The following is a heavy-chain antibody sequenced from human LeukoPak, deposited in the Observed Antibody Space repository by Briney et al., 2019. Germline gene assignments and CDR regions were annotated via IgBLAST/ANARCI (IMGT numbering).Heavy chain of an antibody. CDR3: ARVPLYYDSSGYGPTGY. CDR1: GFTFSSYS. CDR2: IRSSSSYI. J-gene: IGHJ4*02. Sequence: GGSLRLSCAASGFTFSSYSMNWVRQAPGKRLEWVSSIRSSSSYIYNSDSVKGRFIITRDNAKNSLYLQMNSLRAEDTAVYYCARVPLYYDSSGYGPTGYWGQGTLVTVSS. D-gene: IGHD3-22*01. V-gene: IGHV3-21*01.